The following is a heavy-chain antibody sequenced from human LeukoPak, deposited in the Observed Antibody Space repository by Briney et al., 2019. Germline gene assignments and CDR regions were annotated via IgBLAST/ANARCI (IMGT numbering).Heavy chain of an antibody. CDR2: IKQDGSDR. CDR1: GFTFSNYW. Sequence: GGSLRLSCTASGFTFSNYWMSWVRQAPGKGLEWVANIKQDGSDRYYVDSVKGRFTISRDNAKNSLYLQMNSLRAEDTAVYYCARDVGATKPPYWGQGTLVTVSS. CDR3: ARDVGATKPPY. V-gene: IGHV3-7*01. J-gene: IGHJ4*02. D-gene: IGHD1-26*01.